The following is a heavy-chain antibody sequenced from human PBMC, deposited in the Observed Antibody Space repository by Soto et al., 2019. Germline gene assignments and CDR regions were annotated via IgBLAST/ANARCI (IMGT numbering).Heavy chain of an antibody. J-gene: IGHJ2*01. CDR1: GFIFSDYA. CDR2: ISASGGNI. D-gene: IGHD3-16*01. Sequence: EVQLLESGGGLARPGGSLRLSCVASGFIFSDYAMTWVRQAPGKGLERVATISASGGNIEYTDSLKGRFTISRDNSKNTLYLQLNGLTADDTAVHYCAKVAGGLGYFDLWGRGTLVTVSS. V-gene: IGHV3-23*01. CDR3: AKVAGGLGYFDL.